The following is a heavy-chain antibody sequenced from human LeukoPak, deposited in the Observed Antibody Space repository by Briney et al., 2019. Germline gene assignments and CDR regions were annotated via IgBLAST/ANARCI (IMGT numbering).Heavy chain of an antibody. J-gene: IGHJ4*02. V-gene: IGHV1-18*01. D-gene: IGHD5-18*01. CDR3: ARSYSYGSYYFDY. CDR1: GYTFTSFG. CDR2: ISAYNGDT. Sequence: ASLKGSCKASGYTFTSFGIIWVRQTPGQGLEWMGWISAYNGDTNYAQKLQGRVTMTTDTSTGTAYMELRSLRSDDTAVYYCARSYSYGSYYFDYWGQGTLVTVSS.